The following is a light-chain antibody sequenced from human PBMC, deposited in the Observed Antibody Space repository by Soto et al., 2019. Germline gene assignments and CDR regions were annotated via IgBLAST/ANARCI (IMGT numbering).Light chain of an antibody. J-gene: IGKJ1*01. V-gene: IGKV3-15*01. Sequence: EIVMTQSPATLSVSPGERATLSRRASQSVSSNLAWYQQKPGQAPRLLIYDTSTRATGISARFSGSGSGTDFTLTISGLQSEDFAVYYCQQYNNWPPSWTFGQGTKVDIK. CDR2: DTS. CDR3: QQYNNWPPSWT. CDR1: QSVSSN.